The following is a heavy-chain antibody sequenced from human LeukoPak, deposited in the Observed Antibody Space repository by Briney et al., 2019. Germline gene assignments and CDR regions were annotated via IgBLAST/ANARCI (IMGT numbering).Heavy chain of an antibody. CDR2: IKTNREGGTT. V-gene: IGHV3-15*01. Sequence: KPGGSLRLSCAASGFSFSNAWMSWVRQAPGQGLEWVGRIKTNREGGTTDYAAPLQGRFTISRDDSQNTLYLQMNSLKSVDTAVYYCTTENYEMYYWGQGTLVTVFS. J-gene: IGHJ4*02. D-gene: IGHD3-3*01. CDR3: TTENYEMYY. CDR1: GFSFSNAW.